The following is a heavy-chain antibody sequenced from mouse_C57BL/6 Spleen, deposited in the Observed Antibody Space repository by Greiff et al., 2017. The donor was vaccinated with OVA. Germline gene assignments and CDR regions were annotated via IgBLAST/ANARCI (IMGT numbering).Heavy chain of an antibody. D-gene: IGHD3-2*02. CDR3: TTVSSGYASWFAY. Sequence: VQLQQSGAELVRPGASVKLSCTASGFNIKDDYMHWVKQRPEQGLEWIGWIDPENGDTEYASKFQGKATITADTSSNTAYLQLSSLTSEDTAVYYCTTVSSGYASWFAYWGQGTLVTVSA. V-gene: IGHV14-4*01. CDR2: IDPENGDT. CDR1: GFNIKDDY. J-gene: IGHJ3*01.